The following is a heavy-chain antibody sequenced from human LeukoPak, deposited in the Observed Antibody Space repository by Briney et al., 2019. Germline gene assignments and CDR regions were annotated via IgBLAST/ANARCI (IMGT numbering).Heavy chain of an antibody. D-gene: IGHD2-2*01. CDR3: ARVPIPPHCSSTSCYSIDY. J-gene: IGHJ4*02. CDR2: IYYSGST. CDR1: GGSISSSSYY. Sequence: SETLSLTCTVSGGSISSSSYYWSWIRQHPGKGLEWIGYIYYSGSTYYNPSLKSRVTISVDTSKNQFSLKLSSVTAADTAVYYCARVPIPPHCSSTSCYSIDYWGQGTLVTVSS. V-gene: IGHV4-31*03.